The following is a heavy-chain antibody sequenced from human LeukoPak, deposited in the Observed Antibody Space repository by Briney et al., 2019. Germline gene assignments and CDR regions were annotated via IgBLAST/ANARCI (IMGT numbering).Heavy chain of an antibody. V-gene: IGHV1-18*01. CDR3: AREVTMVRGVKLFDP. CDR2: ISAYNGNT. J-gene: IGHJ5*02. D-gene: IGHD3-10*01. CDR1: GYTFTSYG. Sequence: ASVKVSCKASGYTFTSYGISWVRQAPGQGLEWMGWISAYNGNTNYAQKLQGRVTMTTDTSTSTAYMELRSLRSDDTAVYYCAREVTMVRGVKLFDPWGQGTLVTVSS.